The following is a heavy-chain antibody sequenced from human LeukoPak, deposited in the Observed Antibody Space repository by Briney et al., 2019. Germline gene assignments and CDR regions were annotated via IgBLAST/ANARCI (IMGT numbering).Heavy chain of an antibody. D-gene: IGHD3-10*01. J-gene: IGHJ3*02. CDR2: ISSSSSYI. CDR3: ARDSSFYYGSVLSSVAFDI. V-gene: IGHV3-21*01. Sequence: PGGSLRLSCAASGFTFSSYSMNWVRQAPGKGLEWVSSISSSSSYIYYADSVKGRFTISRDNAKNSLYLQMNSLRAEDTAVYYCARDSSFYYGSVLSSVAFDIWGQGTMVTVSS. CDR1: GFTFSSYS.